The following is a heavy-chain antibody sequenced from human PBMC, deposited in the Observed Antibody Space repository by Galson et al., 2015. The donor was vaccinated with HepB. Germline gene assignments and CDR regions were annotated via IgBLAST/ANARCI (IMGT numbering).Heavy chain of an antibody. CDR1: GFTFSTHT. V-gene: IGHV3-23*01. D-gene: IGHD1-1*01. J-gene: IGHJ1*01. Sequence: SLRLSCAASGFTFSTHTTGWVRQVPGKGLEWVATISDDGFRTNYADSVRGRLTVSRDNSKNTLYLQMNSLRAEDTAIYYCEGAWTWGPGTLVTVSS. CDR2: ISDDGFRT. CDR3: EGAWT.